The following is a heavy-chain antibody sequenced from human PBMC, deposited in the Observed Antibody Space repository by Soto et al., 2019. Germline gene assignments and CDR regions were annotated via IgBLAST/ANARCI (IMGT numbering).Heavy chain of an antibody. V-gene: IGHV3-33*01. Sequence: QVQLVESGGGVVQPGRSLRLSCEASGFTFSSRGMHWVRQAPGKGLEWVALIWADGSSQYYVDSVKGRFTISRDKSRNTLYLQMNSLRAEDTAVYYCATDLGMPSGGRWYSTFFEDWGQGTLVTVSP. CDR2: IWADGSSQ. CDR1: GFTFSSRG. CDR3: ATDLGMPSGGRWYSTFFED. D-gene: IGHD2-15*01. J-gene: IGHJ4*02.